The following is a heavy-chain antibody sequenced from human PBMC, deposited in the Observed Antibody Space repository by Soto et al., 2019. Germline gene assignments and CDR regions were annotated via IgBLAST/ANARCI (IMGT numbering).Heavy chain of an antibody. CDR1: GFTFSSYA. D-gene: IGHD3-3*01. CDR3: AKDYYDFWSGYSSLFDY. V-gene: IGHV3-23*01. Sequence: GGSLRLSCAASGFTFSSYAMSWFRQAPGKGLEWVSAISGSGGSTYYADSVKGRFTISRDNSKNTLYLQMNSLRAEDTAVYYCAKDYYDFWSGYSSLFDYWGQGTLVTVST. J-gene: IGHJ4*02. CDR2: ISGSGGST.